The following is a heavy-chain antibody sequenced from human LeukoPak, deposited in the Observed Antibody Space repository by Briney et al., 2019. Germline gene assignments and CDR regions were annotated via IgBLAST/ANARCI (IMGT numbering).Heavy chain of an antibody. CDR1: GGSVSSGTYN. Sequence: SETLSLTCTVSGGSVSSGTYNWSWIRQPPGKGLEWIGYIYYSGSTNYNPSLKSRVTISRDTSKNHFSLNLGSVTAADTAVYYCARALSGRNHWFDPWGQGTLVTVSS. D-gene: IGHD3-10*01. CDR2: IYYSGST. CDR3: ARALSGRNHWFDP. J-gene: IGHJ5*02. V-gene: IGHV4-61*03.